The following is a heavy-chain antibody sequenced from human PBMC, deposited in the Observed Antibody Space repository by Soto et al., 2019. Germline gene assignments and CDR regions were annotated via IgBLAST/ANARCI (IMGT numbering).Heavy chain of an antibody. CDR3: FRESDFSYHGMDV. Sequence: GGSLRLSCAGSGFAFSGSTIHWVRQASGKGLEWVGRIRSKGNSYATDYAASVKGRFIISRDDAKTTAYLQMNSLKIEDAAMYYCFRESDFSYHGMDVWGQGTTVTVSS. CDR2: IRSKGNSYAT. J-gene: IGHJ6*02. CDR1: GFAFSGST. V-gene: IGHV3-73*01.